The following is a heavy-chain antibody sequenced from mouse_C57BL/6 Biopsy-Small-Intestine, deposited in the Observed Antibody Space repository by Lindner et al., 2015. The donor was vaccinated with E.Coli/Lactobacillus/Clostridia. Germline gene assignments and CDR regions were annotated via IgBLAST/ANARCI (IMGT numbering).Heavy chain of an antibody. CDR3: AGGRSYWYFDV. CDR2: IDPEDGET. CDR1: GFNIKDYY. J-gene: IGHJ1*01. D-gene: IGHD2-12*01. Sequence: VQLQESGAELAKPGASVELSCTASGFNIKDYYMHWVKQRTEQGLEWIGRIDPEDGETKYAPKFQGKATITADTSSNTAYLQFSSQTSEDTAVYYCAGGRSYWYFDVWGAGTTVTVSS. V-gene: IGHV14-2*01.